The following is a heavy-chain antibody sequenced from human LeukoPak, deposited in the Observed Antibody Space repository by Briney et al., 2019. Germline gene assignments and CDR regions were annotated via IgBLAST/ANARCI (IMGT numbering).Heavy chain of an antibody. CDR1: GYXFTSYY. J-gene: IGHJ4*02. CDR3: AREDSSGWYVFDY. Sequence: ASVTVSCKASGYXFTSYYIHWVRQAPGQGLKWMGLINPSGGSTSYAQKFQGRVTMTRDTSTSTVYMELSSLRSEDTAVYYCAREDSSGWYVFDYWGQGTLVTVSS. V-gene: IGHV1-46*01. CDR2: INPSGGST. D-gene: IGHD6-19*01.